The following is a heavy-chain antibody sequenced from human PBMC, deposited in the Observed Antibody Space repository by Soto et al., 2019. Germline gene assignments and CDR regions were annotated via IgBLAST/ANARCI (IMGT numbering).Heavy chain of an antibody. V-gene: IGHV1-18*01. D-gene: IGHD2-2*01. CDR3: AKEYCDSSRCYLPDY. CDR2: IDPKKGNT. CDR1: GYIFSTFG. J-gene: IGHJ4*02. Sequence: QVQLVQSGAEVKEPGGSVEVSCKASGYIFSTFGVNWVRQAPGEGVGWMGWIDPKKGNTKDTQKFQGGVTMTTDTSTSTAYMELRSLRSDDTAVYYCAKEYCDSSRCYLPDYWGQGALVTVSS.